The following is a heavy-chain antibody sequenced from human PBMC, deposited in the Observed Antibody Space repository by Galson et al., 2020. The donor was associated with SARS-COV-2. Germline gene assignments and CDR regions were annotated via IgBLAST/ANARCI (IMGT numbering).Heavy chain of an antibody. D-gene: IGHD1-1*01. Sequence: GESLKISCKGSGYSFTNYWIGWVRQMPGKGLELMGIIYPGDSATTYSPSFHGQVTISADKSISTAYLQWSSLRASDSATYYCAKGVRPTAKDYQYLWGQGTLVTVSS. CDR1: GYSFTNYW. V-gene: IGHV5-51*01. J-gene: IGHJ5*02. CDR3: AKGVRPTAKDYQYL. CDR2: IYPGDSAT.